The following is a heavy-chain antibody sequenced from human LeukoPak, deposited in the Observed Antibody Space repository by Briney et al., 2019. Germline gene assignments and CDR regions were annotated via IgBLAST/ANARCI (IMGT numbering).Heavy chain of an antibody. V-gene: IGHV4-4*07. CDR1: GDSISYYY. CDR2: IYTSGST. D-gene: IGHD5-12*01. J-gene: IGHJ5*02. CDR3: ARGGSGYDFGWFDP. Sequence: PSETLSLTCTVSGDSISYYYWTWIRQPAGKGLEWIGRIYTSGSTNYNPSLMSRVTISVDTSKNQFSLKLSSVTAADTAVYYCARGGSGYDFGWFDPWGQGTLVTVSS.